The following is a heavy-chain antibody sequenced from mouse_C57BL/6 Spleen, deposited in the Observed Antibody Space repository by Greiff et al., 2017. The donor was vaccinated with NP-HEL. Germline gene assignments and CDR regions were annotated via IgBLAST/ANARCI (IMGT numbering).Heavy chain of an antibody. CDR2: INPSSGYT. CDR3: ARGESYAMDY. V-gene: IGHV1-7*01. CDR1: GYTVTSDW. Sequence: XVQLQQAGAELAKPGASVKLSCKASGYTVTSDWMHWVKQRPGQGLEGIGYINPSSGYTKYNQKFKDKATLTADKSSSTAYMQLSSLTYEDSAVYYCARGESYAMDYSGQGTSVTVSS. J-gene: IGHJ4*01.